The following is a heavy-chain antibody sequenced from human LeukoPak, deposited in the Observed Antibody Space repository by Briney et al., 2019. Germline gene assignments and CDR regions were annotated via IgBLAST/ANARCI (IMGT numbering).Heavy chain of an antibody. V-gene: IGHV3-30*18. CDR2: ISYDGSNK. CDR3: AKDRRYSYGARFDY. J-gene: IGHJ4*02. Sequence: LPGGSLRLSCAASGFTVSSYGMRWVRQAPGKGLEWVAVISYDGSNKYYADSVKGRFTISRDNSKNTMYLQMNSLRAEDTAVYYCAKDRRYSYGARFDYWGQGTLVTVSS. CDR1: GFTVSSYG. D-gene: IGHD5-18*01.